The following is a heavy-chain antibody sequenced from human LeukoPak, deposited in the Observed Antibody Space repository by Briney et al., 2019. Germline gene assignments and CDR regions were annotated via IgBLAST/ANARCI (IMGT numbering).Heavy chain of an antibody. Sequence: SETLSLTCTVSGGSISSSSYYWGWIRQPPGKGLEWIGSIYYSGSTNYNPSLKSRVTTSVDTSKNQFSLKLSSVTAADTAVYYCARETVTSYWYFDLWGRGTLVTVSS. V-gene: IGHV4-39*07. CDR3: ARETVTSYWYFDL. J-gene: IGHJ2*01. CDR1: GGSISSSSYY. CDR2: IYYSGST. D-gene: IGHD4-17*01.